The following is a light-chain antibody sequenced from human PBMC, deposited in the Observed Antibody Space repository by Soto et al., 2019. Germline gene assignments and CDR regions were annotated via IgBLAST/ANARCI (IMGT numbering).Light chain of an antibody. CDR3: QQYYNWPLT. V-gene: IGKV3-15*01. J-gene: IGKJ4*01. CDR1: QSVSSN. Sequence: EIVMTQSPATLSVSPGERATLSCRASQSVSSNLTWYQHKPGQAPRLLIYSASTRATGIPARFSGSGSGTEFTLTISSLQSEDFAVYYCQQYYNWPLTFGGGTKVEIK. CDR2: SAS.